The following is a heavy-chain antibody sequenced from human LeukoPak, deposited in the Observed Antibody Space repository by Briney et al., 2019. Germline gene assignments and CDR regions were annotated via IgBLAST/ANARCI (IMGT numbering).Heavy chain of an antibody. J-gene: IGHJ6*02. D-gene: IGHD4-11*01. CDR2: IWYDGSNK. CDR3: TRTTQEGMDV. Sequence: GGSLRLSCAASGFTVSSNYMSWVRQAPGKGLEWVAVIWYDGSNKYYADSVKGRFTISRDNSKNTLYLQMNSLKTEDTAVYYCTRTTQEGMDVWGQGTTATVSS. CDR1: GFTVSSNY. V-gene: IGHV3-33*08.